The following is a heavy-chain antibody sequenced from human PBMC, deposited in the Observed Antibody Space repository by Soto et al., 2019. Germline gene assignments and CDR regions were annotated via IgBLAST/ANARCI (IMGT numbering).Heavy chain of an antibody. Sequence: QVQLVQSGAELKKPGASVKVSCKASGYTFRNYGINWVRQAPGQGLEWMGWISAYNGNTKYAQKFQGRVTMDTDTPTSTAYMELRSLKSDGTAVYYCARDERQFVTNSDNFDVWGQGTTVTVSA. CDR2: ISAYNGNT. D-gene: IGHD6-6*01. CDR1: GYTFRNYG. V-gene: IGHV1-18*01. CDR3: ARDERQFVTNSDNFDV. J-gene: IGHJ3*01.